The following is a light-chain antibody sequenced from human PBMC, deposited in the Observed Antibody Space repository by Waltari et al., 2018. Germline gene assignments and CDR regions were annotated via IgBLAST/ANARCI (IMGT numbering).Light chain of an antibody. CDR2: EAT. J-gene: IGKJ5*01. V-gene: IGKV1D-12*01. CDR3: QPVDSFPRT. CDR1: QDIKIW. Sequence: DIQMTQSPSSVSESIGDRVTITCRASQDIKIWVAWYQQKPGRAPQGLIFEATRLQSGVPSRFSGSGSATEFTLTISSLQPEDFATYYCQPVDSFPRTFGQGTRLEIK.